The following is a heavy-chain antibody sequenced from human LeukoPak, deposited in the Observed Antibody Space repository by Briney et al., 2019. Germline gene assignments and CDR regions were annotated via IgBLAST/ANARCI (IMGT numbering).Heavy chain of an antibody. CDR1: GYTFTNYG. J-gene: IGHJ3*02. V-gene: IGHV1-18*01. D-gene: IGHD6-19*01. CDR2: ISTYNGNS. Sequence: ASVKVSCKASGYTFTNYGISWVRQAPGQGVEWMGWISTYNGNSNYAQKLQDRVTMTTDTSTTTAYMDLRSLRSDDTAVYYCARAGGWAREDYKGDAFDIWGQGTMVTVSS. CDR3: ARAGGWAREDYKGDAFDI.